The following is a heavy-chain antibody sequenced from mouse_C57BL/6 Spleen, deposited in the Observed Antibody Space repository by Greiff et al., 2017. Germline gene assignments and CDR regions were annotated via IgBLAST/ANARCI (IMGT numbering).Heavy chain of an antibody. D-gene: IGHD3-3*01. J-gene: IGHJ2*01. V-gene: IGHV1-59*01. CDR2: IDPSDSYT. CDR3: ARPRGGAEDY. CDR1: GYTFNSYW. Sequence: QVQLQQPGAELVRPGTSVKLSCKASGYTFNSYWMHWVKQRPGQGLEWIGVIDPSDSYTNYNQKFQGKATLTVDTSSSTAYMQLSSLTSEDAAVYYCARPRGGAEDYWGQGTTLTVSS.